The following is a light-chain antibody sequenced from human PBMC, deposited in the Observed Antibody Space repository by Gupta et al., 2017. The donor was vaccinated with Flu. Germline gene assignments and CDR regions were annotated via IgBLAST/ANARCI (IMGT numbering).Light chain of an antibody. CDR3: SSYAGSNNFV. J-gene: IGLJ1*01. V-gene: IGLV2-8*01. Sequence: QSALTQPPSASGSPGQSVTLSCTGTNSDVGGYNYVSWYQPHPGKAPKRMIYEVTKRPSGVPDRFSGSKSGNTASLTVSGLQAGDEADYYCSSYAGSNNFVFGTGTKVTVL. CDR2: EVT. CDR1: NSDVGGYNY.